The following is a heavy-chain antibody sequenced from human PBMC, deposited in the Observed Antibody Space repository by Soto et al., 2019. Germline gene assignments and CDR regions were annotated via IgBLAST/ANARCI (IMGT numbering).Heavy chain of an antibody. Sequence: PSETLSLTCTVSGGSISSYYWSWIRQPPGKGLEWIGYIYYSGSTNYNPSLKSRVTISVDTSKNQFSLKLSSVTAADTAVYYCARVRPPGYYYYMDVWGKGTTVTVSS. V-gene: IGHV4-59*01. J-gene: IGHJ6*03. CDR3: ARVRPPGYYYYMDV. CDR2: IYYSGST. CDR1: GGSISSYY.